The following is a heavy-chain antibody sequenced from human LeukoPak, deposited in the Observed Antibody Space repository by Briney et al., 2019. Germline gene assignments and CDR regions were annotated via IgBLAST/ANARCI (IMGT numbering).Heavy chain of an antibody. J-gene: IGHJ4*02. D-gene: IGHD4-17*01. CDR3: AKTVLTTVTTIVSTPFH. CDR2: ISGSGGST. CDR1: GSTFSSYA. V-gene: IGHV3-23*01. Sequence: PGGSLRLSCAASGSTFSSYAMSWVRQAPGKGLEWISAISGSGGSTYYADSVKGRFTISRDNSKNTLYLQMNSLRAEDTAVYYCAKTVLTTVTTIVSTPFHWGQGTLVTVSS.